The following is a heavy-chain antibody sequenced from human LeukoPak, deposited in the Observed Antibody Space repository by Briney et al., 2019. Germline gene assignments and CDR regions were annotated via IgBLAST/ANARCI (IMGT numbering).Heavy chain of an antibody. CDR2: IYTSGST. D-gene: IGHD3-22*01. CDR1: GGSISSGSYY. CDR3: ARFHYYDSSDFGGGY. J-gene: IGHJ4*02. Sequence: SETLSLTCTVSGGSISSGSYYWSWIRQPAGKGLEWIGRIYTSGSTNYNPSLKSRVTISVDTSKNQFSLKLSSVTAADTAVYYCARFHYYDSSDFGGGYWGQGTLVTVSS. V-gene: IGHV4-61*02.